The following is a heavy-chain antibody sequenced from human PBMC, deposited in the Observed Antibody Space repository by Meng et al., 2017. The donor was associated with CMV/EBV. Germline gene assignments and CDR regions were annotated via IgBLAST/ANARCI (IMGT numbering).Heavy chain of an antibody. J-gene: IGHJ6*02. CDR1: GFTFSSYG. Sequence: GESLKISCAASGFTFSSYGMNWVRQAPGKGLEWVSSISSSSSYIYYADSVKGRFTISRDNAKNSLYLQMNSLRAEDTAVYYCARDDYGRYYYYYGMDVWGQGTTVTVSS. D-gene: IGHD4-17*01. CDR3: ARDDYGRYYYYYGMDV. CDR2: ISSSSSYI. V-gene: IGHV3-21*01.